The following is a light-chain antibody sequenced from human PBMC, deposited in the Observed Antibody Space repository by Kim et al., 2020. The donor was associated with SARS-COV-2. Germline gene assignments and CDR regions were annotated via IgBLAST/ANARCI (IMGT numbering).Light chain of an antibody. CDR2: RNN. V-gene: IGLV1-47*01. Sequence: PGQRVTISCSGSSSNIGSNYVYWYQRLPGTAPKLLIYRNNQRPSGVPDRFSGSKSGTSASLAISGLRSEDEADYYCAAWDDSLSVVFGGGTQLTVL. CDR1: SSNIGSNY. CDR3: AAWDDSLSVV. J-gene: IGLJ2*01.